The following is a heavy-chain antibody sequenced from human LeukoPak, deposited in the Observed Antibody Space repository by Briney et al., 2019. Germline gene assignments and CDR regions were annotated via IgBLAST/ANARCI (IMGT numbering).Heavy chain of an antibody. J-gene: IGHJ4*02. CDR1: GGSFSGYY. CDR3: ARGRIYGGNSLDY. Sequence: PSETLSLTCAVYGGSFSGYYWSWIRQPPGKGLEWIGEINHSGSTNYNPSLKSRVTISVDTSKNQFSLKLSSVTAADTAVYYCARGRIYGGNSLDYWGQGTVVTVSS. V-gene: IGHV4-34*01. D-gene: IGHD4-23*01. CDR2: INHSGST.